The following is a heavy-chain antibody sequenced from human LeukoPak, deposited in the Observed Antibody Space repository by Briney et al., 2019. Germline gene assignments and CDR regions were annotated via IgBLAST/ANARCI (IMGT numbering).Heavy chain of an antibody. J-gene: IGHJ4*02. CDR2: ISYDGSNK. Sequence: PGGSLRLSCAASGFTFSSYGMHWVRQAPGKGLEWVAVISYDGSNKYYADSVKGRFTISRDNSKNTLYLQMNGLRAEDTAVYYCAKDLERHIVVVTASAVDYWGQGTLVTVSS. V-gene: IGHV3-30*18. D-gene: IGHD2-21*02. CDR1: GFTFSSYG. CDR3: AKDLERHIVVVTASAVDY.